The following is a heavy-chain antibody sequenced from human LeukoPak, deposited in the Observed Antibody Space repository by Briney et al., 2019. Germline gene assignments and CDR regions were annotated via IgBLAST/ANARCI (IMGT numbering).Heavy chain of an antibody. D-gene: IGHD3-10*02. V-gene: IGHV4-34*01. CDR1: GGSSSGYY. CDR2: INHSGST. J-gene: IGHJ3*02. CDR3: ARGPWSYDRAFDI. Sequence: PSETLSLTCAVYGGSSSGYYWSWIRQPPGKGLEWIGEINHSGSTNYNPSLKSRVTISVDTSKNQFSLKLSSVTAADTAVYYCARGPWSYDRAFDIWGQGTMVTVSS.